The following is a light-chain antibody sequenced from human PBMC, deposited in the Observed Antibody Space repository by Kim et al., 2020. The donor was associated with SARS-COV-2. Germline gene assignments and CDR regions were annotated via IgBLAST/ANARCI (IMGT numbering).Light chain of an antibody. CDR1: QSVFYSSNNKNY. Sequence: DIVMTQSPDSLAVFLGERATINCKSSQSVFYSSNNKNYLAWYQQKPGQPPKLLIYWASTRESGVPDRFSGSGSGTDFTLTISSLQAEDVAVYYCQQYYSSPGFTFGPGTKVDIK. CDR2: WAS. CDR3: QQYYSSPGFT. V-gene: IGKV4-1*01. J-gene: IGKJ3*01.